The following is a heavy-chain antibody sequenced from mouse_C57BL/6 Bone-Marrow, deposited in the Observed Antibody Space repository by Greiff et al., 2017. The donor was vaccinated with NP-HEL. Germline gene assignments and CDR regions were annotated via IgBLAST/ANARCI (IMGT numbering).Heavy chain of an antibody. V-gene: IGHV5-6*02. CDR2: ISSGGSYT. Sequence: DVKLVESGGDLVKPGGSLKLSCAASGFTFSSYGMSWVRQTPDKRLEWVATISSGGSYTYYPDSVKGRFTISRDNAKNTLYLQMSSLKSEDTAMYYCARQGGYYAMDYWGQGTLVTVSS. CDR1: GFTFSSYG. J-gene: IGHJ4*01. CDR3: ARQGGYYAMDY.